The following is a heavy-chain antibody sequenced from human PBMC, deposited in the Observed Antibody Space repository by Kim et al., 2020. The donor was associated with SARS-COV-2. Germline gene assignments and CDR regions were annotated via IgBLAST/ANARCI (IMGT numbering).Heavy chain of an antibody. CDR1: GFTFSDAW. Sequence: GGSLRLSCAASGFTFSDAWVSWVRQAPGKGLEWVGRIKSKSDGGTTDYAAPGEGRFIISRDDVKNMLYLQMNSLRAEDTAVYYCTAPHLGLGWYGHYGIDVWGQGTTVTVSS. J-gene: IGHJ6*02. CDR2: IKSKSDGGTT. CDR3: TAPHLGLGWYGHYGIDV. V-gene: IGHV3-15*01. D-gene: IGHD6-19*01.